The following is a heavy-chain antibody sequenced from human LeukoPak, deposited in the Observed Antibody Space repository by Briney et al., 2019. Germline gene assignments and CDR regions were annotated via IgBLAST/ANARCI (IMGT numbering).Heavy chain of an antibody. V-gene: IGHV3-48*03. D-gene: IGHD5-18*01. Sequence: PGGSLRLSCAASGFXFSXXEXXWVXXAPXKXXEXVSYIISHGSTIYYAASVKGRFTISRGNAKNSLYLQMNSLRAEDTAVYYCARGAAMVYYFDYWGQGTLVTVSS. CDR1: GFXFSXXE. J-gene: IGHJ4*02. CDR3: ARGAAMVYYFDY. CDR2: IISHGSTI.